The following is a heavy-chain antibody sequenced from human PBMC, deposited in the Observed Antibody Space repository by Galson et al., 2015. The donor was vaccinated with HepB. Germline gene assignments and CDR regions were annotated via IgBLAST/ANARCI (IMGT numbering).Heavy chain of an antibody. CDR3: ARDLYPLWWWGDPFGFDY. V-gene: IGHV1-2*04. D-gene: IGHD2-21*01. Sequence: SVKVSCKASGYTFTGYYMHWVRQAPGQGLEWMGWINPNSGGTNYAQKFQGWVTMTRDTSISTAYMELSRLRSDDTAVYYCARDLYPLWWWGDPFGFDYWGQGTLVTVSS. CDR2: INPNSGGT. J-gene: IGHJ4*02. CDR1: GYTFTGYY.